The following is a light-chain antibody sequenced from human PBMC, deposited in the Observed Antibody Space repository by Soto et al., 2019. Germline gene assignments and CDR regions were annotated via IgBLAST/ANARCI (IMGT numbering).Light chain of an antibody. Sequence: QSVLTQPPSASGTPGQRVTIFCSGSSSNIGTNTVIWYQQLPGAAPKLLIYSDNQRPSGVPDRFSGSKSGTSASLAISGLQSEDEADYYCAAWDVSLVVFGGGTNSPS. CDR3: AAWDVSLVV. V-gene: IGLV1-44*01. CDR2: SDN. CDR1: SSNIGTNT. J-gene: IGLJ2*01.